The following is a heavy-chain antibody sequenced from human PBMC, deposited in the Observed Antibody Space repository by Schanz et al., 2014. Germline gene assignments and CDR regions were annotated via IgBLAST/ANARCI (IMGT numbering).Heavy chain of an antibody. CDR3: ARSTGTCYDY. CDR2: ISSSSTYI. Sequence: VQLVESGGAVVKPGDSLRLSCAASGFTFSSHSMNWVRQAPGKGLEWVSSISSSSTYIYYTDSLKGRFTISRDNAKNTLYLQMTSLRAEDTAVYYCARSTGTCYDYWGQGTLVTVSS. V-gene: IGHV3-21*01. CDR1: GFTFSSHS. D-gene: IGHD2-8*02. J-gene: IGHJ4*02.